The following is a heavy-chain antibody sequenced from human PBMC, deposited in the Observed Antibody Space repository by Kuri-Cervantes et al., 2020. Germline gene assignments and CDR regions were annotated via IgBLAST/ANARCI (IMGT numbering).Heavy chain of an antibody. J-gene: IGHJ6*02. CDR3: ARDGDLTGYYWDYYGMDV. V-gene: IGHV3-7*01. CDR2: IKQDGSEK. D-gene: IGHD3-9*01. CDR1: GFTFSSYW. Sequence: GESLKISCAASGFTFSSYWMSWVRQAPGKGLEWVANIKQDGSEKNYVDSVKGRFTISRNNAKNSLCLQMNSLRAEDTAVYYCARDGDLTGYYWDYYGMDVWGQGTTVTVSS.